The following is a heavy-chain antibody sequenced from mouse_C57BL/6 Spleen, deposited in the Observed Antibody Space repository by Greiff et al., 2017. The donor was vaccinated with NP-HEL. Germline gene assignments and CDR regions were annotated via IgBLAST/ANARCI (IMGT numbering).Heavy chain of an antibody. D-gene: IGHD1-1*01. J-gene: IGHJ1*03. CDR2: ISDGGSYT. CDR3: ARDGGTTVVARYFDV. CDR1: GFTFSSYA. Sequence: EVKLQESGGGLVKPGGSLKLSCAASGFTFSSYAMSWVRQTPEKRLEWVATISDGGSYTYYPDNVKGRFTISRDNAKNNLYLQMSHLKSEDTAMYYCARDGGTTVVARYFDVWGTGTTVTVSS. V-gene: IGHV5-4*01.